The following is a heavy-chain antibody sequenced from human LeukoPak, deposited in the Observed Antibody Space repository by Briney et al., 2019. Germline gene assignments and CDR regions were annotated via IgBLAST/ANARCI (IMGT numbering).Heavy chain of an antibody. CDR2: IYHSGKT. CDR3: ARSWIVVVPAAIDYFDY. J-gene: IGHJ4*02. Sequence: SETLSLTCTVSSYSIGTDYYWGWIRQPPGKGLEWIGSIYHSGKTYYNPSLKSRVIVSVDTSKNQFSLKLSSVTAADTAVYYCARSWIVVVPAAIDYFDYWGQGTLVTVSS. CDR1: SYSIGTDYY. V-gene: IGHV4-38-2*02. D-gene: IGHD2-2*01.